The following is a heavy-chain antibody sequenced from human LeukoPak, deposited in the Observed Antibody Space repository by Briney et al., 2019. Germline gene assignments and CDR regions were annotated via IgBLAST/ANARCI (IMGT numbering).Heavy chain of an antibody. V-gene: IGHV3-48*03. Sequence: GSLRLSCAASGFSFSSYEMNWVRQAPGKGLEWVSYISTSGSTIFYADSVKGRFTISRDNAKNSLYLQMNSLRAEDTAVYFCARETDSTLFDYWGQGTLVTVSS. CDR1: GFSFSSYE. D-gene: IGHD2-2*01. J-gene: IGHJ4*02. CDR2: ISTSGSTI. CDR3: ARETDSTLFDY.